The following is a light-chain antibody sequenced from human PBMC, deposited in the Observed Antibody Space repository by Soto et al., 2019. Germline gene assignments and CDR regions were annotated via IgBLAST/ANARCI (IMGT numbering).Light chain of an antibody. Sequence: QSALTQPRSVSRSPGQSVTISCTGTSSDVGGYNYVTWYQHHPGKAPKLMISDVNKRASGVPDRFSGSKSGNTASLTISGLQAEDEADYYCCSFGGRVFVFGTGTKLTVL. CDR2: DVN. CDR1: SSDVGGYNY. V-gene: IGLV2-11*01. J-gene: IGLJ1*01. CDR3: CSFGGRVFV.